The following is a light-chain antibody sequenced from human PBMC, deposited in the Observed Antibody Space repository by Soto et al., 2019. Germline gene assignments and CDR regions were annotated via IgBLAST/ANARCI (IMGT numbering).Light chain of an antibody. CDR1: RSDVGGYEY. Sequence: QSALTQPPSASGSLGQSVTISCTGTRSDVGGYEYVSWYQQHPGKAPKLMIYEVTKRPSGVPDRFSGSKSGNTASLTVSGLQAEDEADYYCSSYAGNKHVFGTGTKV. J-gene: IGLJ1*01. CDR2: EVT. V-gene: IGLV2-8*01. CDR3: SSYAGNKHV.